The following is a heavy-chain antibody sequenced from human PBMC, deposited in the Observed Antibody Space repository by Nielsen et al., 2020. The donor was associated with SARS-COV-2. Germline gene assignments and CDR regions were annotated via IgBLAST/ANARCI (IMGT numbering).Heavy chain of an antibody. Sequence: GESLKISCAASGFTFSSYEMNWVRQAPGKGLEWVSYISSSGSTIYYADSVKGRFTISRDNAKNSLYQQMSSLRAEDTAFYYCARTYYYGSRIDYWGQGTLVTVSS. V-gene: IGHV3-48*03. CDR1: GFTFSSYE. CDR3: ARTYYYGSRIDY. D-gene: IGHD3-10*01. J-gene: IGHJ4*02. CDR2: ISSSGSTI.